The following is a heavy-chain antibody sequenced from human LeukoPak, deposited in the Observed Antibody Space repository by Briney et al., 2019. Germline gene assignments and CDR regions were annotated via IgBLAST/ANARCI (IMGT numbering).Heavy chain of an antibody. D-gene: IGHD1-26*01. CDR1: GYSISSGYF. CDR2: IYHIGSS. V-gene: IGHV4-38-2*01. Sequence: SETLSLTCAVSGYSISSGYFRGWVRQPPEKGLEWVGTIYHIGSSYYNPSLKRRVTISVDTSKNHFSLNLTSVTAADTAVYYCARTSVGARSSFDYWGPGTLVTVSS. CDR3: ARTSVGARSSFDY. J-gene: IGHJ4*02.